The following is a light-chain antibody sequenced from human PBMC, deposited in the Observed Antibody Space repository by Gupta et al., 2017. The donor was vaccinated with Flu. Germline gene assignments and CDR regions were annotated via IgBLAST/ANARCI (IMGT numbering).Light chain of an antibody. V-gene: IGLV1-47*01. Sequence: QSVLTQPPSASGAPGPTISISCSGRSSNLGSNSVHWYQQLPGAAPKLLIYRNNQRPSGVPDRFSGSKSGTSASLGISGLRSEDEAHYHCAAWDDTLSGWVFGGGTRLTVL. CDR2: RNN. CDR3: AAWDDTLSGWV. J-gene: IGLJ3*02. CDR1: SSNLGSNS.